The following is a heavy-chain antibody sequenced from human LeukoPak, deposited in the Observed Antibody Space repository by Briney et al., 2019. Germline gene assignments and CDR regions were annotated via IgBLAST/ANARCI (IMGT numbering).Heavy chain of an antibody. CDR3: ARRRGSQFDP. Sequence: PGESLMLSCAASGLHVNNSYRSWVRQAPGKGLEWVSLMYCGGTPYYADSVKGRVTISRDNSKNTLFLHMTSLSAQDPAVSFFARRRGSQFDPWGQGSLVTVSS. CDR2: MYCGGTP. J-gene: IGHJ5*02. V-gene: IGHV3-66*04. D-gene: IGHD3-16*01. CDR1: GLHVNNSY.